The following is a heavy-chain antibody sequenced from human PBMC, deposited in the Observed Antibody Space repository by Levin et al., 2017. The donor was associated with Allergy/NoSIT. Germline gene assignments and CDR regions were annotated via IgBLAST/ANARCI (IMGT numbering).Heavy chain of an antibody. CDR2: IKSESDGETV. J-gene: IGHJ2*01. V-gene: IGHV3-15*01. D-gene: IGHD1-26*01. CDR1: GFSFSDAW. CDR3: ATRHYNGNDWHSDL. Sequence: GGSLRLSCAASGFSFSDAWMNWVRQSPGRGLEWVGRIKSESDGETVDYGAPVKGRVSISRDDSKNTLYLQMSSLKVDDTAVYFCATRHYNGNDWHSDLWGRGTLVTVSS.